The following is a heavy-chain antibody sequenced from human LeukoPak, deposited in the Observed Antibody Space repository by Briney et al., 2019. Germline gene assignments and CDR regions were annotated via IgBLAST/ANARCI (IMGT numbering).Heavy chain of an antibody. CDR3: ARDAVGISGSYYVEVFDY. CDR1: GYTFTGYY. V-gene: IGHV1-2*02. CDR2: INPNSGGT. Sequence: GASVKVSCKASGYTFTGYYMHWVRQAPGQGLEWMGWINPNSGGTNYAQKFQGRVTMTRDTSISTAYMELSRLRSDDTAVYYCARDAVGISGSYYVEVFDYWGQGTLVTVSS. J-gene: IGHJ4*02. D-gene: IGHD1-26*01.